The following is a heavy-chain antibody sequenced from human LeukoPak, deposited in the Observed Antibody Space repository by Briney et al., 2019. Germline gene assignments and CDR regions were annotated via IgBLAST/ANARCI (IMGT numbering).Heavy chain of an antibody. D-gene: IGHD3-3*01. CDR2: FYYSGST. Sequence: SETLSLTCTVSGGSISSGDYYWSWIRQPPGKGLEWIGYFYYSGSTYYNPSLKSRVTISVDTSKNQFSLKLSSVTAADTAVYYCARGMFGSIFGVVTDNDYFDYWGQGTLVTVSS. CDR1: GGSISSGDYY. V-gene: IGHV4-30-4*01. J-gene: IGHJ4*02. CDR3: ARGMFGSIFGVVTDNDYFDY.